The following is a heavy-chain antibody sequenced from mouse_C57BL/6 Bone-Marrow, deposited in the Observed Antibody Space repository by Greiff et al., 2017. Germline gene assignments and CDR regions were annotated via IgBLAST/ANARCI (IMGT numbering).Heavy chain of an antibody. CDR1: GFTFSDAW. D-gene: IGHD2-2*01. CDR2: IRNKANNHAT. Sequence: EVKLEESGGGLVKPGGSMKLSCAASGFTFSDAWMDWVRQSPEKGLEWVAEIRNKANNHATYYAESVKGRFTISREYSKSSVYLQMISLRADDTGIYYCTSMVTAPGRYFWYWGQGATRSVSS. CDR3: TSMVTAPGRYFWY. J-gene: IGHJ2*01. V-gene: IGHV6-6*01.